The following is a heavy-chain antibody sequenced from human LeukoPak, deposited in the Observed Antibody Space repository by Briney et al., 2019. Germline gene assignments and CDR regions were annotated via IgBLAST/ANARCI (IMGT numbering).Heavy chain of an antibody. J-gene: IGHJ4*02. V-gene: IGHV3-73*01. CDR1: GFTFSGSA. CDR2: IRSKANSYAT. CDR3: TRHVSGSYRFDY. Sequence: QSGGSLRLSCAASGFTFSGSAMHWVRQASGKGLEWVGRIRSKANSYATAYAASVKGRFTISRDDSKNTAYLQMNSLKTEDTAVCYCTRHVSGSYRFDYWGQGTLVTVSS. D-gene: IGHD1-26*01.